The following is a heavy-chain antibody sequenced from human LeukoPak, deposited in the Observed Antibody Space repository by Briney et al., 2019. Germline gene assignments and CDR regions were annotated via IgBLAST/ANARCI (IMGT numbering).Heavy chain of an antibody. CDR1: GGPISSYY. Sequence: SETLSLTCTVSGGPISSYYWSWMRQPPGKGLGWIGYIYYSGSTNYNPSLKSRVTISVDTSKKQLSLKLSSVTAADTAVYYCARVSSGWVDYWGQGTLVTVSS. CDR2: IYYSGST. J-gene: IGHJ4*02. D-gene: IGHD6-19*01. V-gene: IGHV4-59*01. CDR3: ARVSSGWVDY.